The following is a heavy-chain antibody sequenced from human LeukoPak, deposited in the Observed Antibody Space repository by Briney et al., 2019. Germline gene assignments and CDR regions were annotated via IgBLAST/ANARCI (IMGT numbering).Heavy chain of an antibody. Sequence: KPSETLSLTCAVYGGSFSGYYWSWIRQPPGKGLEWIGEINHSGSTNYNPSLKSRVTISVDTSKNQFSLKLSSVTAADTAVYYCARYSNRIRDYWGQGTLVTVSS. V-gene: IGHV4-34*01. D-gene: IGHD4-11*01. CDR1: GGSFSGYY. J-gene: IGHJ4*02. CDR3: ARYSNRIRDY. CDR2: INHSGST.